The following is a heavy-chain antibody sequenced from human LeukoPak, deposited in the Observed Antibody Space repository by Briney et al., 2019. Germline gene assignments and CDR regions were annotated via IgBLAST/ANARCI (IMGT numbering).Heavy chain of an antibody. D-gene: IGHD1-14*01. Sequence: PGRSLSLSCGASGFTFSNYGMLWVRQAPGKGLEWVAFIRYDGNNKLYADSMKGRFTISRDNSKNTLYLHINSLRAEDTAVYYCVKDNPLDYWGQGTLVIVSS. CDR2: IRYDGNNK. CDR3: VKDNPLDY. J-gene: IGHJ4*02. CDR1: GFTFSNYG. V-gene: IGHV3-30*02.